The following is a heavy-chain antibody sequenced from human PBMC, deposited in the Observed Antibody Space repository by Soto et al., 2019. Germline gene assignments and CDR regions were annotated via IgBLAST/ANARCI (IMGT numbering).Heavy chain of an antibody. J-gene: IGHJ6*02. V-gene: IGHV1-46*01. D-gene: IGHD4-4*01. CDR2: INPDGGGT. Sequence: QVQPVQSGAEVKNPGASVKVSCKASGYTFTSYYMHWVRLAPGQGLEWMGIINPDGGGTSYAQQFQGRVIMTRDTSTSTVYMEMSSLRSEDTAVYYCAVGGNYLSMDVWGQGTTVTVSS. CDR1: GYTFTSYY. CDR3: AVGGNYLSMDV.